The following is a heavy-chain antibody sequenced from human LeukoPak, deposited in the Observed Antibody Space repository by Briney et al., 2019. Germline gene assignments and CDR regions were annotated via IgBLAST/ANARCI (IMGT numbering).Heavy chain of an antibody. CDR2: ISGSGGST. CDR3: ARESPYYYDSSGFDAFDI. D-gene: IGHD3-22*01. V-gene: IGHV3-23*01. Sequence: GGSLRLSCAASGFTFSSYAMSWVRQAPGKGLEWVSAISGSGGSTYYADSVKGRFTISRDNAKNSLYLQMNSLRAEDTAVYYCARESPYYYDSSGFDAFDIWGQGTMVTVSS. CDR1: GFTFSSYA. J-gene: IGHJ3*02.